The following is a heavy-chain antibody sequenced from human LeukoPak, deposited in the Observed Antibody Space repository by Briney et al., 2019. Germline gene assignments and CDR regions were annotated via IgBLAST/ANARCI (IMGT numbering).Heavy chain of an antibody. CDR3: TRDYGDYNYYYYYGMDV. Sequence: PGGSLRLSCTASGFTFGDYAMSWVRQAPGKGLEGVGFIRSKAYGGTTEYAASVKGRFTISRDDSKSIAYLQMNSLKTEDTAVYYCTRDYGDYNYYYYYGMDVWGKGTTVTVSS. J-gene: IGHJ6*04. V-gene: IGHV3-49*04. D-gene: IGHD4-17*01. CDR1: GFTFGDYA. CDR2: IRSKAYGGTT.